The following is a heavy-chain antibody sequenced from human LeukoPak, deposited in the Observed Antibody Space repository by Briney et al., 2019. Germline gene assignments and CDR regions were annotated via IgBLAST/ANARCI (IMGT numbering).Heavy chain of an antibody. CDR3: ARHTRGYSYSYGGYYFDY. D-gene: IGHD5-18*01. J-gene: IGHJ4*02. Sequence: SVTLSLTCTVSGGSIGSSTYYWGWIRQPPGEGLEWIGTIYYSGSTDYNPSLKSRVTISVDTSKNQFSLRLSSVTAADTAVYYCARHTRGYSYSYGGYYFDYWGQGTLITVSS. CDR1: GGSIGSSTYY. V-gene: IGHV4-39*01. CDR2: IYYSGST.